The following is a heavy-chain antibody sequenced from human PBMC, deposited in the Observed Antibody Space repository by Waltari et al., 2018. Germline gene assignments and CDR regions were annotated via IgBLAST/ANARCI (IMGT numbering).Heavy chain of an antibody. CDR3: ARLAVAGTGSYYYMDV. Sequence: EVQLVETGGGLIQPGGSLRLSCAASGFTVSSTYMSWVRQAPGKGLEWVSVIYSGGSTYYADSVKGRFTISRDNSKNTLYLQMNSLRAEDTAVYYCARLAVAGTGSYYYMDVWGKGTTVTVSS. J-gene: IGHJ6*03. D-gene: IGHD6-19*01. CDR1: GFTVSSTY. V-gene: IGHV3-53*02. CDR2: IYSGGST.